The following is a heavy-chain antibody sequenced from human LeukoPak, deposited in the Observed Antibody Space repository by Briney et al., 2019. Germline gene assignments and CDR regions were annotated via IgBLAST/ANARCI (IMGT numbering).Heavy chain of an antibody. CDR2: INIDGSST. CDR1: GFSFSTQW. Sequence: GGSLRLSCAASGFSFSTQWMHWVRQAPGKGLVWVSRINIDGSSTTYADSVKGRFTISRDNAKNTLYLQMNSLRAEDTAVYYCARDYSGDLFDSWSQGTLVTVSS. CDR3: ARDYSGDLFDS. J-gene: IGHJ4*02. D-gene: IGHD2-21*01. V-gene: IGHV3-74*01.